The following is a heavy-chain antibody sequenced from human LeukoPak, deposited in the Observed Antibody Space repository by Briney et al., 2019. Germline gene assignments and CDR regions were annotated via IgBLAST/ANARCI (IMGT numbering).Heavy chain of an antibody. CDR1: GFTFSNCG. Sequence: PGGSLRLSCAASGFTFSNCGMHWVRQAPGKGLEWVAIIWYDGSNKYYADSVKGRFTISRDNSKNTLYLQMNSLRAEDTAVYYCAKSPGYSRRLIDYWGQGSLVSVSS. D-gene: IGHD6-13*01. V-gene: IGHV3-33*06. CDR3: AKSPGYSRRLIDY. CDR2: IWYDGSNK. J-gene: IGHJ4*02.